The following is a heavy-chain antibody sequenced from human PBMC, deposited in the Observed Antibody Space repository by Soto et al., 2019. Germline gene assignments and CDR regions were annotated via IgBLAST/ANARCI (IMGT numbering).Heavy chain of an antibody. CDR3: AKPFNRDYDFWSGRSTPYYYYGMDV. J-gene: IGHJ6*02. Sequence: GGSLRLSCAASGFTFSSYGMHWVRQAPGKGLEWVAVISYDGSNKYYADSVKGRFTISRDNSKNTLYLQMNSLRAEDTVVYYCAKPFNRDYDFWSGRSTPYYYYGMDVWGQGTTVTVSS. D-gene: IGHD3-3*01. CDR2: ISYDGSNK. V-gene: IGHV3-30*18. CDR1: GFTFSSYG.